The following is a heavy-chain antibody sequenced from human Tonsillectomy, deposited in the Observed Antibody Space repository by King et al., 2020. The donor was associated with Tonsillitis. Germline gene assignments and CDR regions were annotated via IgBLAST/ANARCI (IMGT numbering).Heavy chain of an antibody. Sequence: QLQESGPGLVKPSETLSLTCTVSGGSISTGSYYWGWIRQPPGEGLEWIGTIYYSGSAYYNPSLTSRVNISIDTSKNQFSLNLSSVTAADTAVYYCARGGYGGYAWFDPWGQGTLVTVSS. V-gene: IGHV4-39*07. CDR2: IYYSGSA. CDR3: ARGGYGGYAWFDP. CDR1: GGSISTGSYY. D-gene: IGHD5-12*01. J-gene: IGHJ5*02.